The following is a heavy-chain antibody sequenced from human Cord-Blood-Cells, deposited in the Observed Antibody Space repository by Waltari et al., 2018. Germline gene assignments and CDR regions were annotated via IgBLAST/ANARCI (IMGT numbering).Heavy chain of an antibody. J-gene: IGHJ3*02. D-gene: IGHD2-2*01. Sequence: QLQLQESGPGLVKPSETLSLTCTVAGGSISSSSYYWGWISQPPGKGLEWIGSIYYSGRTYSNPSLNTRVTISVDTSKNQFSLKLSSVTAADTAVYYCARHRGIVVVPAANAFDIWGQGTMVTV. CDR3: ARHRGIVVVPAANAFDI. CDR2: IYYSGRT. V-gene: IGHV4-39*01. CDR1: GGSISSSSYY.